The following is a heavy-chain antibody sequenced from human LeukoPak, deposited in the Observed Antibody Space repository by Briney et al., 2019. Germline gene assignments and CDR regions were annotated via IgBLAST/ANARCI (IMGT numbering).Heavy chain of an antibody. J-gene: IGHJ4*02. D-gene: IGHD3-10*01. Sequence: GGSLRLSCAASGFTFSTYAMHWVRQAPGKGLEWVAIVSYDGTKKDYAVSVKGRFSISRDNSKNTLYLQMNSLRAEDTAIYYCAKDNIAQGSGSYLDYWGQGALVTVSS. CDR3: AKDNIAQGSGSYLDY. V-gene: IGHV3-30*18. CDR1: GFTFSTYA. CDR2: VSYDGTKK.